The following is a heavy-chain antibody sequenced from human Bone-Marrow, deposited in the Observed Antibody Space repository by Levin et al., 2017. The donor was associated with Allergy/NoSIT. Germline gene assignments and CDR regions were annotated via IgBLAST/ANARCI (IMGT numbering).Heavy chain of an antibody. CDR3: AKDILSLRFTRTTGLDS. CDR1: GFTFDDYA. Sequence: GGSLRLSCEASGFTFDDYAMYWVRQPPGKGLEWVSLITWDGSNTYYAESVKGRFTISRDNSKSSLFLQMTSLTSEDTAFYYCAKDILSLRFTRTTGLDSWGAGTLVTVSS. D-gene: IGHD1-7*01. V-gene: IGHV3-43*01. J-gene: IGHJ4*02. CDR2: ITWDGSNT.